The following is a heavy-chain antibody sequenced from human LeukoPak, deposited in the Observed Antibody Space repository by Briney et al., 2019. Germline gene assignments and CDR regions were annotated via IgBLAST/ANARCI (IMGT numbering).Heavy chain of an antibody. Sequence: SQTLSLTCAISGDSVSSNSATWNWIRQSPSRGLEWLGRTYYRSNWFDNYADSLKGRITINPDPSKNQFSLHLSSVTPEDTAVYFCAIEEGLYSGTGYYDYWGQGILVTVSS. J-gene: IGHJ4*02. D-gene: IGHD3-22*01. V-gene: IGHV6-1*01. CDR1: GDSVSSNSAT. CDR2: TYYRSNWFD. CDR3: AIEEGLYSGTGYYDY.